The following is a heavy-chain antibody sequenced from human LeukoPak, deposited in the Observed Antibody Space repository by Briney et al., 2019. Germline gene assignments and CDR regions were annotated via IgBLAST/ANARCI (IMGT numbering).Heavy chain of an antibody. V-gene: IGHV4-34*01. CDR3: ASRIAAAAPSDY. CDR1: GGSFSCYY. D-gene: IGHD6-13*01. J-gene: IGHJ4*02. Sequence: SETLSLTCAVYGGSFSCYYWSWLRQPPGKGLEWIGEINHSGSTNYNPSLKSRVTISVDTSKNQFSLKLSSVTAADTAVYYCASRIAAAAPSDYWGQGTLVTVSS. CDR2: INHSGST.